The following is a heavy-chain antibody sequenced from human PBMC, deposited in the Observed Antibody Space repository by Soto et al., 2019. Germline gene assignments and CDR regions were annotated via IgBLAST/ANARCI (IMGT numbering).Heavy chain of an antibody. D-gene: IGHD5-12*01. V-gene: IGHV3-23*01. J-gene: IGHJ3*02. Sequence: GGSLRLSCAASGFTFSSYAMSWVRQAPGKGLEWVSSISGSGGSSYYADSVKGRLTISRDNSKNTLYLQMDSLRAEDTAVYYCAKGIGGYDPDAFDIWGQGTMVTVSS. CDR3: AKGIGGYDPDAFDI. CDR1: GFTFSSYA. CDR2: ISGSGGSS.